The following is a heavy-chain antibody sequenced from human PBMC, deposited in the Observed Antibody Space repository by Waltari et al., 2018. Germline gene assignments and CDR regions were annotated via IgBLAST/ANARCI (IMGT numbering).Heavy chain of an antibody. CDR1: GGSFSGYS. CDR3: ARGWLQVAPPYYYYMDV. Sequence: QVQLLQWGAGLLKPSETLSLTCAVYGGSFSGYSWRWLHQLPGKGLEWLGEINHNAGPDYNPSLKSRATISIETSKNQFSLKLDSVTAADTGVYYCARGWLQVAPPYYYYMDVWDRGTAVTVSS. D-gene: IGHD6-19*01. V-gene: IGHV4-34*01. CDR2: INHNAGP. J-gene: IGHJ6*03.